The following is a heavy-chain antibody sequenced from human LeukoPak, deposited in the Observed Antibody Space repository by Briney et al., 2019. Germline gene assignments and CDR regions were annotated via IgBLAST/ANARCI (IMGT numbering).Heavy chain of an antibody. Sequence: NASETLFLTCTVSGYSISSGYYWGWIRQPPGKGLEWIGSIYHSGSTYYNPSLKSRVTISVDTSKNQFSLKLSSVTAADTAVYYCARLPYDSRGAYYYYGMGVWGQGTTVTVSS. D-gene: IGHD3-22*01. CDR3: ARLPYDSRGAYYYYGMGV. J-gene: IGHJ6*02. CDR1: GYSISSGYY. V-gene: IGHV4-38-2*02. CDR2: IYHSGST.